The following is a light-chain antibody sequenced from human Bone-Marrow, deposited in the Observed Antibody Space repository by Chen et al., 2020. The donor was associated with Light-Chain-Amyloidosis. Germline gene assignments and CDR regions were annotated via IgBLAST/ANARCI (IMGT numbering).Light chain of an antibody. V-gene: IGLV6-57*01. J-gene: IGLJ3*02. CDR2: EDD. Sequence: NFMLPQPHSASESPGKTVIISFTRNIGSISTNYVQLYQQRPGSSPTTVLYEDDQRPSGVPDRFSCSIDRSTNSASLTISGLKTEDEADYYCQSYQGSSQGVFGGGTKLTVL. CDR3: QSYQGSSQGV. CDR1: IGSISTNY.